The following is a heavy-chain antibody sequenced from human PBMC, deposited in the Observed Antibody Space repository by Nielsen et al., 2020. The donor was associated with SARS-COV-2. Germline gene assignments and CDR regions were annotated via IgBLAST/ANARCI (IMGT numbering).Heavy chain of an antibody. Sequence: GGSLRLSCAASGFTFSSYGMHWVRQAPGKGLEWVAVIWYDGSNKYYADSVKGRFTISRDNSKNTLYLQMNSLRAEDTAVYYCARDEADSSMWFDPWGQGTLVTVSS. CDR3: ARDEADSSMWFDP. J-gene: IGHJ5*02. D-gene: IGHD6-13*01. V-gene: IGHV3-33*01. CDR2: IWYDGSNK. CDR1: GFTFSSYG.